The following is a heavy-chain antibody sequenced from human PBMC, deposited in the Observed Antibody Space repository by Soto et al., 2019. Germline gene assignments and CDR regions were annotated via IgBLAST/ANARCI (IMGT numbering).Heavy chain of an antibody. V-gene: IGHV4-59*01. CDR1: GGSISSYY. CDR3: ARGPPRGYSYGFKFDY. J-gene: IGHJ4*02. Sequence: TSETLSLTCTVSGGSISSYYWSWIRQPPGKGLEWIGYIYYSGSTNYNPSLKSRVTISVDTSKNQFSLKLSPVTAADTAVYYCARGPPRGYSYGFKFDYWGQGTLVTVSS. CDR2: IYYSGST. D-gene: IGHD5-18*01.